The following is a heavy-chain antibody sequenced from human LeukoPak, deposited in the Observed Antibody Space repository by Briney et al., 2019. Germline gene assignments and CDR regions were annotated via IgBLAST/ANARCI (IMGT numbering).Heavy chain of an antibody. D-gene: IGHD2-15*01. Sequence: PSETLSLTCTVSGGSISSYYWSWIRQPPGKGLEWTGYIYYSGSTNYNPSLKSRVTISVDTSKNQFSLKLSSVTAADTAVYYCASQVNCSGGSCYSYYFDYWGQGTLVTVSS. V-gene: IGHV4-59*08. CDR1: GGSISSYY. CDR2: IYYSGST. J-gene: IGHJ4*02. CDR3: ASQVNCSGGSCYSYYFDY.